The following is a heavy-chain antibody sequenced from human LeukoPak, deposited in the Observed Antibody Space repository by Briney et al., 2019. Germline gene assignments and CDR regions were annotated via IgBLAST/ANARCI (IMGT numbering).Heavy chain of an antibody. J-gene: IGHJ4*02. D-gene: IGHD1-26*01. Sequence: PSQTLSLTCTVSGGSISSGGYYWSWIRQHPGKGLEWIGSIYYSGSTYYNPSLKSRVTISVDTSKNQFSLKLSSVTAADTAVYYCARHWSGSYSFNDYWGQGTLVTVSS. CDR2: IYYSGST. CDR1: GGSISSGGYY. V-gene: IGHV4-30-2*03. CDR3: ARHWSGSYSFNDY.